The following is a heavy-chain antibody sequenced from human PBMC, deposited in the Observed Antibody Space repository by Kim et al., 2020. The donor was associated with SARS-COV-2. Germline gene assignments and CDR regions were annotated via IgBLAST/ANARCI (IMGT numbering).Heavy chain of an antibody. Sequence: ADPVKGRFTISRDNSNNLMFLQMNSLSADDTAIYYCARSKYSDETAYFFDYWGQGTLVSVST. CDR3: ARSKYSDETAYFFDY. J-gene: IGHJ4*02. V-gene: IGHV3-33*01. D-gene: IGHD3-9*01.